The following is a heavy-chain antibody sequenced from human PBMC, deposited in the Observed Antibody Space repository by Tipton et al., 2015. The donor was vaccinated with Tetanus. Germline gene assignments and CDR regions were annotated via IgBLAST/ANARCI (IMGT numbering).Heavy chain of an antibody. CDR3: ARPEASGRARGFDI. J-gene: IGHJ3*02. CDR2: INSGST. Sequence: TLSLTCTVSGDSISSYYWNWIRQSPVKGLEWIGYINSGSTHYNPSLKSRVTISVDTSKNQFSLKLTSVTASDTAVYYCARPEASGRARGFDIWGQGTKVTVSP. CDR1: GDSISSYY. D-gene: IGHD3-10*01. V-gene: IGHV4-59*08.